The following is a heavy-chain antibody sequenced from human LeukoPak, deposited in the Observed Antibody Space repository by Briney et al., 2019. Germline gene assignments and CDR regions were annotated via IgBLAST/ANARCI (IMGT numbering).Heavy chain of an antibody. CDR2: IYSDNT. CDR1: GFTVSSNS. J-gene: IGHJ4*02. V-gene: IGHV3-66*03. D-gene: IGHD3-16*01. Sequence: GGSLRLSCTVSGFTVSSNSMSWVRQAPGKGLEWVSFIYSDNTHYSDSVKGRLTISRDNSKNTLYLQMNSLRGDDTAVYFCARDGQGGSPYAQDYWGQGTLVTVSS. CDR3: ARDGQGGSPYAQDY.